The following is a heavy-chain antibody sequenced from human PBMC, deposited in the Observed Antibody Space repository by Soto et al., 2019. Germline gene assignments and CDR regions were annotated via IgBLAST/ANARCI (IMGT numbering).Heavy chain of an antibody. CDR3: ARLRFPYMTTGNWFDP. CDR1: GFTFSSYA. Sequence: GGSLRLSCAASGFTFSSYAMHWVRQAPGKGLEWVAVISYDGSNKYYADSVKGRFTISRDNSKNTLYLQMNSLRAEDTAVYYCARLRFPYMTTGNWFDPWGQGTLVTVS. V-gene: IGHV3-30-3*01. D-gene: IGHD4-17*01. CDR2: ISYDGSNK. J-gene: IGHJ5*02.